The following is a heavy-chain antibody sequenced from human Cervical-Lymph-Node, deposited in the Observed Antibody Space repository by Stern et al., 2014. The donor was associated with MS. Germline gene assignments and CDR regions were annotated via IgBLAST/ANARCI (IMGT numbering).Heavy chain of an antibody. CDR1: GYTFTTYY. J-gene: IGHJ4*02. CDR3: ARVLSLATSDS. CDR2: VNPSGGKT. V-gene: IGHV1-46*01. D-gene: IGHD1-1*01. Sequence: VKLVQSGAAIRKPAASVKISCAASGYTFTTYYMHWVRQAPGQGLERVALVNPSGGKTTYAQRFQGRVTVTGDTSTSTVYMELTGLRSEDTAVYYCARVLSLATSDSWGQGTLVIVSS.